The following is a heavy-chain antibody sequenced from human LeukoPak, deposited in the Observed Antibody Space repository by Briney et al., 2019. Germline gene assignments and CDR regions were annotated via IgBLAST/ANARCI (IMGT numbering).Heavy chain of an antibody. J-gene: IGHJ4*02. CDR3: ARKYCSRGSCYYDY. CDR1: GGTFSSYA. CDR2: IIPILNIA. V-gene: IGHV1-69*04. Sequence: SVKVSCKASGGTFSSYAISWVRQAPGQGLEWMGRIIPILNIADYAQKFQGRVTITADKSTTTAYMEMSSLRFEDTAVYYCARKYCSRGSCYYDYWGQGILVTVSS. D-gene: IGHD2-15*01.